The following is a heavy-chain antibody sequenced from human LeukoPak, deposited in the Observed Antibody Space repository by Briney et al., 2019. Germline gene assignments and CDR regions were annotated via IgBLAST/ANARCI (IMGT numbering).Heavy chain of an antibody. D-gene: IGHD6-13*01. CDR2: INPSGAST. Sequence: ASVKVSCKASGYTFTDFYMNWVRQAPGQGLEWTGMINPSGASTRYAQKFQGRVTMTRDTSTSTVYMELSSLRSEDTAVYYCARGDRRRPPSSIGWYSENIFDYWGQGTLVTVSS. CDR3: ARGDRRRPPSSIGWYSENIFDY. CDR1: GYTFTDFY. V-gene: IGHV1-46*01. J-gene: IGHJ4*02.